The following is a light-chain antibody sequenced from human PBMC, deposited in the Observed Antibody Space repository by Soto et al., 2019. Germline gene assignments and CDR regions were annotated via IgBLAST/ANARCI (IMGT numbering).Light chain of an antibody. CDR1: SSDVGGYNY. J-gene: IGLJ1*01. CDR2: DVS. CDR3: SSYITSNTRQIV. Sequence: QSALTQPASVSGSPGQSITISCTGTSSDVGGYNYVSWYQQHPGKAPKFMIYDVSNRPSGVSNRFSGSKSGNTASLTISGLQAEDEADYYCSSYITSNTRQIVLGTGTKLTVL. V-gene: IGLV2-14*01.